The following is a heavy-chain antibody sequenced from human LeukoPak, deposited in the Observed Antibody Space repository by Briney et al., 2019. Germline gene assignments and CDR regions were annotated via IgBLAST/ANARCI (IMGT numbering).Heavy chain of an antibody. J-gene: IGHJ4*02. CDR1: GGTFSSYA. Sequence: SVKVSCKASGGTFSSYAISWVRQAPGQGLEWMGGIIPIFGTANYAQKFQGRVTITADESTSTAYMELSGLRSEDTAVYYCARDPGYCSGGSCSTVYYFDYWGQGTLVTVSS. D-gene: IGHD2-15*01. CDR3: ARDPGYCSGGSCSTVYYFDY. V-gene: IGHV1-69*13. CDR2: IIPIFGTA.